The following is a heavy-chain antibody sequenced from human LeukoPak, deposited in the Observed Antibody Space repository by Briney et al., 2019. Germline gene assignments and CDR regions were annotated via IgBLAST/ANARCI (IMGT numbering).Heavy chain of an antibody. Sequence: GGSLRLSCAASGFTFSSYSMNWVRQAPGKGLEWVSSICSSSSYIYYADSVKGRFTISRDNAKNSLYLQMNSLRAEDTAVYYCARSDYYYGMDVWGQGTTATVSS. J-gene: IGHJ6*02. CDR1: GFTFSSYS. V-gene: IGHV3-21*01. CDR2: ICSSSSYI. CDR3: ARSDYYYGMDV.